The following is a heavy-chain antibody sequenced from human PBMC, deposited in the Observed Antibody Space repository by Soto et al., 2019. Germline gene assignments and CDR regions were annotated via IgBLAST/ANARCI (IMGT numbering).Heavy chain of an antibody. D-gene: IGHD6-13*01. CDR2: IPNTENKK. CDR3: VRTAGGRVGGALDI. J-gene: IGHJ3*02. V-gene: IGHV3-30-3*01. CDR1: GFTFSSYG. Sequence: QVQLEESGGGVVQPGTSLRLSCVASGFTFSSYGMHWVRQAPGKGLEWVAVIPNTENKKYYADSVKGRFTISKDNSQNTLFRQMDSLMSEDTGVYYCVRTAGGRVGGALDIWGQGTMVTVS.